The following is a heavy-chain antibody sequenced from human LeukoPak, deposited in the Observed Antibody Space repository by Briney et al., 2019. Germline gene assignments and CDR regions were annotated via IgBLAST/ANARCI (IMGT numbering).Heavy chain of an antibody. D-gene: IGHD3-10*01. V-gene: IGHV3-30*18. J-gene: IGHJ4*02. Sequence: GGSLRLSCAASGFTFSSYGMHWVRQAPGKGLEWVAVISYDGSNKYYADSVKGRFTISRDNSKNTLYLQMNSLRAEDTAVYYCAKTMVREVIIQYYFDYWGE. CDR3: AKTMVREVIIQYYFDY. CDR2: ISYDGSNK. CDR1: GFTFSSYG.